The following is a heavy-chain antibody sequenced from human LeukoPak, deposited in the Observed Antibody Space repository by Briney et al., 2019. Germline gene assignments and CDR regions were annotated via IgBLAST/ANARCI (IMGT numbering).Heavy chain of an antibody. J-gene: IGHJ4*02. CDR1: GFTFSDYY. D-gene: IGHD1-26*01. CDR2: ISHSGTTI. CDR3: AKGCSHVGRTGLLFDY. Sequence: AGSLTLSCTVSGFTFSDYYMTWIRQPPGKGLEWLSYISHSGTTIKYSDSVKGRFTISRDNAKMYLYLQMNSPIVDAAAVYYCAKGCSHVGRTGLLFDYWGQGALVTVSS. V-gene: IGHV3-11*01.